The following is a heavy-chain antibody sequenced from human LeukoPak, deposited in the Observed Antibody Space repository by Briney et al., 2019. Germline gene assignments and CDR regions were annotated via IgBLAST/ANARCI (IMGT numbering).Heavy chain of an antibody. CDR3: ARADFWSGYLDY. D-gene: IGHD3-3*01. V-gene: IGHV4-61*02. CDR1: GGSISSGSYY. Sequence: EPSETLSLTCTVSGGSISSGSYYWSWIRQPAGKGLEWIGRIYTSGSTNYNPSLKSRVTISVDTSKHQFSLKLSSVTAADTAVYYCARADFWSGYLDYWGQGTLVTVSS. CDR2: IYTSGST. J-gene: IGHJ4*02.